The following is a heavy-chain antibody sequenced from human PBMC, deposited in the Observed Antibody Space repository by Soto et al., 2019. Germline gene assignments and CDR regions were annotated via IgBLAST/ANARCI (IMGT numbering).Heavy chain of an antibody. V-gene: IGHV1-18*01. CDR3: ARGSDYDYVWGSYRDNWFDP. J-gene: IGHJ5*02. Sequence: QVQLVQSGAEVKKPGASVKVSCKASGYTFTSYGISWVRQAPGQGLEWMGWISAYNGNTNYAQKLQGRVTMTTDTSKSTAYMELRGLRSDDTAVYYCARGSDYDYVWGSYRDNWFDPWGQGTLVTVSS. D-gene: IGHD3-16*02. CDR2: ISAYNGNT. CDR1: GYTFTSYG.